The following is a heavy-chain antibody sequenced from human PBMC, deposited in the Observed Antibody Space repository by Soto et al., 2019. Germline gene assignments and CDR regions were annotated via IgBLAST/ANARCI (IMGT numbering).Heavy chain of an antibody. D-gene: IGHD5-12*01. Sequence: GGSLRLSCAASGFTFSSYSMNWVRQAPGKGLEWVSYISSSSSTIYYADSVKGRFTISRDNAKNTLYLQMNSLRAEDTAVYYCARDGSGYENNYFDYWGQGTLVTVPQ. J-gene: IGHJ4*02. CDR1: GFTFSSYS. CDR3: ARDGSGYENNYFDY. CDR2: ISSSSSTI. V-gene: IGHV3-48*01.